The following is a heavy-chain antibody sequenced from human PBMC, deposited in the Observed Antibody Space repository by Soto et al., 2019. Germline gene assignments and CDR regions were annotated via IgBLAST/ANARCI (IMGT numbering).Heavy chain of an antibody. Sequence: GSLRLSCAASGFTFSSYGMHWVRQAPGKGLEWVAVISYDGSNKYYADSVKGRFTISRDNSKNTLYLQMNSLRAEDTAVYYCAKDPDLAARPDYYYYGMDAWGQGTTVTVSS. D-gene: IGHD6-13*01. CDR3: AKDPDLAARPDYYYYGMDA. J-gene: IGHJ6*02. CDR2: ISYDGSNK. CDR1: GFTFSSYG. V-gene: IGHV3-30*18.